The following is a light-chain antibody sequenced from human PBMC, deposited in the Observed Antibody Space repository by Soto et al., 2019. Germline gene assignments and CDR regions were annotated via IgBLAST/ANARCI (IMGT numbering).Light chain of an antibody. J-gene: IGKJ1*01. CDR2: DAT. Sequence: EIVLTQSPATLSLSPGERATLSCRASQSVSSYLAWYQQKPGQAPRLLIYDATNRAPGIPARFSGSGSGTDFTRTISRLEPEDCAVYYCQQRSNWPGTFGQGTKVEIK. CDR3: QQRSNWPGT. CDR1: QSVSSY. V-gene: IGKV3-11*01.